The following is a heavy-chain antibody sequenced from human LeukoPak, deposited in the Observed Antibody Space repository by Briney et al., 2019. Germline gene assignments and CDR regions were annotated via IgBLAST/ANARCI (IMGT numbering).Heavy chain of an antibody. CDR3: ARGGRLADY. CDR1: GVSFSDYY. V-gene: IGHV4-34*01. CDR2: INHSGST. Sequence: PSETLSLTCAVYGVSFSDYYWSWIRQPPGKGLEWIGEINHSGSTNYNPSLKSRVSVSVDTSKNQFSLKLSSVTAADTAVYYCARGGRLADYWGQGTLVTVSS. J-gene: IGHJ4*02.